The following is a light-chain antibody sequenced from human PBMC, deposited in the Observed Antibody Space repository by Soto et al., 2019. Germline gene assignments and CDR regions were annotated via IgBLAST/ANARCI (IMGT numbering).Light chain of an antibody. CDR3: QQCRNWPLT. J-gene: IGKJ4*01. Sequence: EIVMTQSPSTLPVSPGERATLSCRASQNVYNNLAWYQQRPGQPPRLLIYDASTRATGISARFSGSGYGTEFTLTISSLQSEDFAVYFCQQCRNWPLTFGGGTKV. CDR1: QNVYNN. CDR2: DAS. V-gene: IGKV3-15*01.